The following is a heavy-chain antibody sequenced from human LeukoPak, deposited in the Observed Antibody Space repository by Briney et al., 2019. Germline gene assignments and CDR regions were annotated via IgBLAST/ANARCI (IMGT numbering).Heavy chain of an antibody. CDR3: ARVGEGAAKD. CDR2: ISSSSSTI. Sequence: GGSLRLSCAASGFTFSSSAMNWVRQAPGKGLEWVSYISSSSSTIYYADSVTGRFTISRDNSKNTLYLQMNSLRAEDTAVYYCARVGEGAAKDWGQGTLVTVSS. D-gene: IGHD1-26*01. J-gene: IGHJ4*02. CDR1: GFTFSSSA. V-gene: IGHV3-48*01.